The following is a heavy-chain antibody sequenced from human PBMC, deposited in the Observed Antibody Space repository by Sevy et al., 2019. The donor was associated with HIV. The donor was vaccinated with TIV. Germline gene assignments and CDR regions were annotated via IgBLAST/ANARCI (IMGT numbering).Heavy chain of an antibody. CDR3: TTTRDYGDYAWGMDV. J-gene: IGHJ6*02. CDR2: IKSITDGGTT. Sequence: GESLKISCAASGFTFSNAWMSWVRQAPGKGLEWVGRIKSITDGGTTDYAAPVKGRFTISRDDSKPTLYLQMNSLKTEDTAVYYSTTTRDYGDYAWGMDVWGQGTTVTVSS. D-gene: IGHD4-17*01. CDR1: GFTFSNAW. V-gene: IGHV3-15*01.